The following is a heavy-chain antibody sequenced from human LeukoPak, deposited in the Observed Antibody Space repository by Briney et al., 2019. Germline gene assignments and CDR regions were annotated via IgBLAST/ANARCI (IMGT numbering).Heavy chain of an antibody. V-gene: IGHV4-30-4*01. CDR3: ASGRYCSSTSCYLIYYYMDV. D-gene: IGHD2-2*01. CDR1: GGSISSGDYY. Sequence: SETLSLTCTVSGGSISSGDYYWSWIRQPPGKGLEWIGYIYYSGSTYYNPSLKSRVTISVDTSKNQFSLKLSSVTAADTAVYYCASGRYCSSTSCYLIYYYMDVWGKGTTVTVSS. CDR2: IYYSGST. J-gene: IGHJ6*03.